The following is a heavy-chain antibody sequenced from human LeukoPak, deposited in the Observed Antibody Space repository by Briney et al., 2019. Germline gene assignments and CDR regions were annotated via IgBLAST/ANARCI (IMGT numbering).Heavy chain of an antibody. CDR1: GYTFTGYY. CDR3: ARWGVVGAIDY. J-gene: IGHJ4*02. Sequence: ASVKVSCKASGYTFTGYYMHWVRQAPGQGLEWMGWINPNSGGTNYAQKFQGRVTMTRNTSISTAYMELSSLRSEDTAVYYCARWGVVGAIDYWGQGTLVTVSS. D-gene: IGHD1-26*01. CDR2: INPNSGGT. V-gene: IGHV1-2*02.